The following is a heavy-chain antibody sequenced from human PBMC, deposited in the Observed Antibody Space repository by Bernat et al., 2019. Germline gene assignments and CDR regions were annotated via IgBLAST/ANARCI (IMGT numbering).Heavy chain of an antibody. CDR2: ISYDGSNS. CDR1: GYTFINYI. D-gene: IGHD3-10*01. J-gene: IGHJ4*02. CDR3: ARDPPARSGSYLDY. V-gene: IGHV3-30-3*01. Sequence: QVQLVESGGGVVQPGRSLRLSCAASGYTFINYIMHWVRQAPGKGLEWVALISYDGSNSYYADSVKGRFTISRDNSKNTLYLQMNSLRAEDTAVYYCARDPPARSGSYLDYWGQGTLVTVSS.